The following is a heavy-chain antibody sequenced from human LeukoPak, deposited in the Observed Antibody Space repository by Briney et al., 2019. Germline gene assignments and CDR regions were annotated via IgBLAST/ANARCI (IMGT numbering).Heavy chain of an antibody. CDR1: GFTFSSYS. Sequence: TGGSLRLSCAASGFTFSSYSMDWVRQAPGKGLEWGSYISSSSSTIYYADSVKGRFTISRDNAKNSLYLQMNSLRAEDTAVYYCAKDQDHWGNDAFDIWGQGTMVTVSS. V-gene: IGHV3-48*01. CDR2: ISSSSSTI. CDR3: AKDQDHWGNDAFDI. J-gene: IGHJ3*02. D-gene: IGHD7-27*01.